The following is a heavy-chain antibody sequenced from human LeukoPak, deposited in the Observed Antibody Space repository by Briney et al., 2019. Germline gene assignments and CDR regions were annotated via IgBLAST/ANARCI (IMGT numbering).Heavy chain of an antibody. CDR3: AKVSYEYSYGHGTFDY. CDR2: TSNSGGST. V-gene: IGHV3-23*01. CDR1: GFTFSSYA. Sequence: GGSLRLSCAASGFTFSSYAMSWVRQAPWKGLEWVSATSNSGGSTYYADSVKGRFTISRDNSKNTLYLQMNSLRAEDTAVYYCAKVSYEYSYGHGTFDYWGQGTLVTVSS. D-gene: IGHD5-18*01. J-gene: IGHJ4*02.